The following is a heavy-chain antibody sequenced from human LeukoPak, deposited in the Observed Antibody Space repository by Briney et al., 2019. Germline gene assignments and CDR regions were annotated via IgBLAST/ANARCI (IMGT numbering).Heavy chain of an antibody. CDR1: GFTFSSYA. V-gene: IGHV3-48*03. D-gene: IGHD3-22*01. CDR3: ARHYYCSSGYYKGDY. J-gene: IGHJ4*02. CDR2: ISNGDDSI. Sequence: GGSLRLSCAAYGFTFSSYAMNWVRQAPGKGLEWVSHISNGDDSIYYADSVKGRFTISRDNARNSLYLQMNSLRAEDTAVYYCARHYYCSSGYYKGDYWGQGTLVTVSS.